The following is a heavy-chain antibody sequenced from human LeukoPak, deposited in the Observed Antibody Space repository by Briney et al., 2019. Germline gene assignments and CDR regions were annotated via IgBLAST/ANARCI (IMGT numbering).Heavy chain of an antibody. CDR2: ISYDGSNE. D-gene: IGHD5-12*01. CDR1: GFPFSSFA. CDR3: ARDGNSGYNSDYYYGMDV. Sequence: PGRSLRLSCAASGFPFSSFAMHWVRQAPGKGLEWVALISYDGSNEYYSDSVKGRFTISRDNSKNTLDLQMNSLRAEDTAVYYCARDGNSGYNSDYYYGMDVWGKGTTVTVSP. J-gene: IGHJ6*04. V-gene: IGHV3-30*04.